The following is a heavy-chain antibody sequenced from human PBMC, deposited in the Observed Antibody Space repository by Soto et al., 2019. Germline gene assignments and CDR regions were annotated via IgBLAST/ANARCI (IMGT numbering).Heavy chain of an antibody. CDR3: ARDCTNGVCYWGFPGFDP. J-gene: IGHJ5*02. Sequence: GASVKVSCKASGGTFSSYAISWVRQAPGQGLEWMGGIIPIFGTANYAQKFQGRVTITADESTSTAYMELSSLRSEDTAVYYCARDCTNGVCYWGFPGFDPWGQGTLVTVS. CDR2: IIPIFGTA. CDR1: GGTFSSYA. D-gene: IGHD2-8*01. V-gene: IGHV1-69*13.